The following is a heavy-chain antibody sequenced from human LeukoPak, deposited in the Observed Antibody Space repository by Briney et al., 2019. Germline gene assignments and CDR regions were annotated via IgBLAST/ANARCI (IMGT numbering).Heavy chain of an antibody. CDR2: IYRSGST. CDR3: ARASHDYGDYSHFDY. J-gene: IGHJ4*02. V-gene: IGHV4-4*02. CDR1: GGSISSSNW. Sequence: SETLSLTCAVSGGSISSSNWWTWVRPPPGKGLEWIGEIYRSGSTNYNPSLKSRVTISVDKSKNQFSLKLSSLTAADTAVYYCARASHDYGDYSHFDYWGQGTLVTVSS. D-gene: IGHD4-17*01.